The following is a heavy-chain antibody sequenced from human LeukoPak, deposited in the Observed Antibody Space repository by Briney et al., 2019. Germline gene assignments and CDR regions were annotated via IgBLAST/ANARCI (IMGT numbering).Heavy chain of an antibody. CDR2: VFYSGAA. CDR3: ARYGDYGTEGYFYMDV. V-gene: IGHV4-31*03. Sequence: SETLSLTCTVSGGSIGSRGYYWTWIRQHPVKGLEWMGYVFYSGAAYYNSALRSRITISLDTSRNQFSLTLTSLSAADTAVYYCARYGDYGTEGYFYMDVWGKGTMVTVSS. J-gene: IGHJ6*03. CDR1: GGSIGSRGYY. D-gene: IGHD4-17*01.